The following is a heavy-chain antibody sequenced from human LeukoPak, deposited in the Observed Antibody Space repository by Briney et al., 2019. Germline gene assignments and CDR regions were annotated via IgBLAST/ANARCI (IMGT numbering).Heavy chain of an antibody. D-gene: IGHD3-10*01. J-gene: IGHJ5*02. CDR3: ARDKRVSLLWFGEFSS. CDR2: IIPILGIA. CDR1: GGTFSSYA. Sequence: ASVKVSCKASGGTFSSYAISWVRQAPGQGLEWMGRIIPILGIANYAQKFQGRVTITADKSTSTAYMELSSLRSEDTAVYYCARDKRVSLLWFGEFSSWGQGTLVTVSS. V-gene: IGHV1-69*04.